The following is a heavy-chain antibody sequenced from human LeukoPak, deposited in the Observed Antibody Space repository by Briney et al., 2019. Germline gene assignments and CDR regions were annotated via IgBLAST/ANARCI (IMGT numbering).Heavy chain of an antibody. V-gene: IGHV3-74*01. J-gene: IGHJ4*02. CDR1: GFFFNTYW. CDR3: VKEGSLQYLFGY. CDR2: VNSDGTNT. Sequence: GGSLRLSCAASGFFFNTYWMHWVRQAPGKGLVWVSRVNSDGTNTNYGDSVQGRFTVSRDNAKNTLYLQMNSLRAEDTAVYYCVKEGSLQYLFGYWGQGSLVTVSS. D-gene: IGHD2-2*02.